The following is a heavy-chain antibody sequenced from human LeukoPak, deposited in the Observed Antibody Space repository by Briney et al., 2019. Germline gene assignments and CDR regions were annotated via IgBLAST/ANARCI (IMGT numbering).Heavy chain of an antibody. CDR3: AKATDYYGSGRAYYYYMDV. Sequence: PGGSLRLSCAASGFTFSSYAMSWVRQAPGKGLEWVSAISGSGGSTYYADSVKGRFTISRDNSKNTPYLQMNSLRAEDTAVYYCAKATDYYGSGRAYYYYMDVWGKGTTVTVSS. J-gene: IGHJ6*03. CDR1: GFTFSSYA. V-gene: IGHV3-23*01. D-gene: IGHD3-10*01. CDR2: ISGSGGST.